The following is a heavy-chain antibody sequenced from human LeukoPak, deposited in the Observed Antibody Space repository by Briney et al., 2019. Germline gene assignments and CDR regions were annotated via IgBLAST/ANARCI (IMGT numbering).Heavy chain of an antibody. Sequence: GGSLRLSCAASGFTFDDYAMHWVRQAPGKGLEWVSGISWNSGSIGHADSVKGRFTISRDNAKNSLYLQMNSLRAEDTALYYCAKATYYDFWSGYYDYWGQGTLVTVSS. CDR3: AKATYYDFWSGYYDY. CDR2: ISWNSGSI. J-gene: IGHJ4*02. D-gene: IGHD3-3*01. V-gene: IGHV3-9*01. CDR1: GFTFDDYA.